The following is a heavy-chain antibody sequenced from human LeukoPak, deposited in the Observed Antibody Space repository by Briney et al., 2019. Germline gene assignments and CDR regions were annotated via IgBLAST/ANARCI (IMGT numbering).Heavy chain of an antibody. Sequence: ASVKVSCKASGYTFTSYGISWVRQARGQGLEWMGWISAYNGNTNFAQKLQGRVTMTTDTSTSTAYMELRSLRSDDTAVYYCARDDKRATDDYYYGMDVWGQGTTVTVYS. J-gene: IGHJ6*02. CDR3: ARDDKRATDDYYYGMDV. CDR2: ISAYNGNT. CDR1: GYTFTSYG. V-gene: IGHV1-18*01. D-gene: IGHD5-24*01.